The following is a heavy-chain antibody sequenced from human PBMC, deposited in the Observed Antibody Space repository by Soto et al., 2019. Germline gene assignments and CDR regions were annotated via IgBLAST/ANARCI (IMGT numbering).Heavy chain of an antibody. J-gene: IGHJ6*04. D-gene: IGHD6-13*01. CDR3: ARDPVPGRSSWSGMDV. V-gene: IGHV4-31*03. CDR2: IYYSGST. Sequence: SETLSLTCTVSGGSISSGGYYWSWIRQHPGKGLEWIGYIYYSGSTYYNPSLKSRVTISVDTSKNQFSLKLSSVTAADTAVYYCARDPVPGRSSWSGMDVWGEAITVTVPS. CDR1: GGSISSGGYY.